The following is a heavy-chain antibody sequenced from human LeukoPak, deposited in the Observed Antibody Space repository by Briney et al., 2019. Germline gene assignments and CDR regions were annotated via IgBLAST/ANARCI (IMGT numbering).Heavy chain of an antibody. Sequence: GGSLRLSCVVSGFTFDDYAMYWVRQAPGKGLEGVSGISWKSGSIGYADSVKGRFTISRDDAKNSLYLEMKSLRTEDTALYYCVKGGAVAGTFEFWGQGTLVTVSS. D-gene: IGHD6-19*01. CDR3: VKGGAVAGTFEF. V-gene: IGHV3-9*01. J-gene: IGHJ4*02. CDR2: ISWKSGSI. CDR1: GFTFDDYA.